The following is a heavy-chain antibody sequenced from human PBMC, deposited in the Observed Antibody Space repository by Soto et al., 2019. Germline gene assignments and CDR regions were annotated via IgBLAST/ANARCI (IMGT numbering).Heavy chain of an antibody. Sequence: EVQLLESGGDLVQPGESLRLSCAASGFTFSNYAMGWVRQAPGKGLEWVSTISSTADGTDYADSVKGRFTIPRDNFKNTLYLQMNSLRAEDTAVYYCAQAISRERQIDFWGQGTLVTVSS. D-gene: IGHD1-26*01. CDR1: GFTFSNYA. CDR2: ISSTADGT. J-gene: IGHJ4*02. CDR3: AQAISRERQIDF. V-gene: IGHV3-23*01.